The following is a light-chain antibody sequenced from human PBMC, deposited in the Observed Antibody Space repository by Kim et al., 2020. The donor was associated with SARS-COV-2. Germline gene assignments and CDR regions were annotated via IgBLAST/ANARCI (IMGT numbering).Light chain of an antibody. CDR3: ETWDSNTRV. CDR2: LEASGSY. V-gene: IGLV4-60*03. J-gene: IGLJ3*02. CDR1: SGHSRNI. Sequence: SSAMLTCPPSSGHSRNIIGWHQQQPGKAPRYLMKLEASGSYNKGSGVPDRFSGSSSGADRYLSISNLQSEDEADYYCETWDSNTRVFGGGTKLTVL.